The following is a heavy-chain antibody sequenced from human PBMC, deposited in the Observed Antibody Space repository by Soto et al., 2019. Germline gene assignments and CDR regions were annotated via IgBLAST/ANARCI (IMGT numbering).Heavy chain of an antibody. CDR1: GGTFSSYA. J-gene: IGHJ6*02. D-gene: IGHD3-9*01. CDR2: IIPIFGTA. CDR3: ARGSILTGYQSRRDYYGRDV. V-gene: IGHV1-69*13. Sequence: ASVKVSCKASGGTFSSYAISWVRQAPGQGLEWMGGIIPIFGTANYAQRFQGRVTITADESTSTAYMELSSLRSEDTAVYYCARGSILTGYQSRRDYYGRDVWGQGTTVTVSS.